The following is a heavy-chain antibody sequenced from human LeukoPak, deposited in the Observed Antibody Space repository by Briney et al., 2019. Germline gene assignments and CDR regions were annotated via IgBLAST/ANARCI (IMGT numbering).Heavy chain of an antibody. CDR2: IYYSGST. D-gene: IGHD6-19*01. CDR1: GGSISSSSYY. CDR3: AGLVVAGLLPDY. V-gene: IGHV4-39*01. J-gene: IGHJ4*02. Sequence: SETLSLTCTVSGGSISSSSYYWGWIRQPPGKGLEWIGSIYYSGSTYYNPSLKSRVTISVDTSKNQFSLKLSSVTAADTAVYYCAGLVVAGLLPDYWGQGTLVTVSS.